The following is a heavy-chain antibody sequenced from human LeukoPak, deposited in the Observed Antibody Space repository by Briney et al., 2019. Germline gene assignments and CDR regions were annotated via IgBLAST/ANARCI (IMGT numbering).Heavy chain of an antibody. J-gene: IGHJ4*02. D-gene: IGHD3-10*01. V-gene: IGHV3-23*01. CDR1: GFTFSTYA. Sequence: PGGSLRLSCVVSGFTFSTYAMSWVRQAPGKGLEWVAFISGSGHNTYYADSVKGRFTISRDNFRNTLSLQMNSLRPDDTAIYYCAKDEGVVLSTSFDFGHWGQGTLVAVSS. CDR2: ISGSGHNT. CDR3: AKDEGVVLSTSFDFGH.